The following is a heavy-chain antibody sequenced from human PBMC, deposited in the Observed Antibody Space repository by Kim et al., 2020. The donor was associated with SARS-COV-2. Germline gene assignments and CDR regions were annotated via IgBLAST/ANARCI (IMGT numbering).Heavy chain of an antibody. Sequence: GGSLRLSCAASGFTFSSYWMSWVRQAPGKGLEWVANIKQDGRDKYYVDSVKGRFTISRDNAKNALYLQMNSLRAEDTAVYYCARRGPRWYSGSYSDYWGQGTLVTVSS. V-gene: IGHV3-7*01. CDR2: IKQDGRDK. CDR1: GFTFSSYW. CDR3: ARRGPRWYSGSYSDY. D-gene: IGHD1-26*01. J-gene: IGHJ4*03.